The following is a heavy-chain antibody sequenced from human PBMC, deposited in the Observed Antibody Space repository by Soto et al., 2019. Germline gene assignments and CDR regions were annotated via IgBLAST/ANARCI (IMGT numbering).Heavy chain of an antibody. V-gene: IGHV1-18*01. CDR3: EIDVDMTTSHYYYYFYMEV. J-gene: IGHJ6*03. Sequence: AASVKVSCKASGYTFTSYGISWVRQAPGQGLEWMGWISAYNGNTNYAQKLQGRVTMTTDTSTSTAYMELRSLRSDDTAVYYCEIDVDMTTSHYYYYFYMEVWGKGTTLTVSS. CDR1: GYTFTSYG. CDR2: ISAYNGNT. D-gene: IGHD3-16*01.